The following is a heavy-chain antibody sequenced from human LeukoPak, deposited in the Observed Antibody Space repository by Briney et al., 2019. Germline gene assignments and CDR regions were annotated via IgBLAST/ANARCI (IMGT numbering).Heavy chain of an antibody. CDR1: GFTFSSYN. D-gene: IGHD3-22*01. CDR2: ISRSSSYI. CDR3: ARSLTYYYDSSGYSGWFDP. V-gene: IGHV3-21*01. Sequence: GGSLRLSCAASGFTFSSYNMNWVRQAPGKGLEWVSSISRSSSYIYYADSVKGRFTISRDNAKNSLYLQMNSLRAEDTAVYYCARSLTYYYDSSGYSGWFDPWGQGTLVTVSS. J-gene: IGHJ5*02.